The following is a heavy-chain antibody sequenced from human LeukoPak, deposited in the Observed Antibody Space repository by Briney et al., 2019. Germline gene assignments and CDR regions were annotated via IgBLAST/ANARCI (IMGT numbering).Heavy chain of an antibody. J-gene: IGHJ4*02. CDR1: GFTFSDYY. D-gene: IGHD5-18*01. V-gene: IGHV3-11*06. Sequence: GGSLRLSCAASGFTFSDYYVSWIRQAPGKGLEWVSYISSSSSYTNYADSVKGRFTISRDNAKNSLYLQMNSLRAEDTAVYYCARGFVERGYSYGYYFDYWGQGTLVTVSS. CDR2: ISSSSSYT. CDR3: ARGFVERGYSYGYYFDY.